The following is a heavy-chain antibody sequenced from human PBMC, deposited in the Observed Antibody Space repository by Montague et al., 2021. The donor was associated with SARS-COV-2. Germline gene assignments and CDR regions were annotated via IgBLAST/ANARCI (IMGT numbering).Heavy chain of an antibody. CDR3: ARALTAYGDFWSGYYKGYYYYYMDV. CDR2: IGTAGDT. J-gene: IGHJ6*03. D-gene: IGHD3-3*01. CDR1: GFTFSSYD. V-gene: IGHV3-13*04. Sequence: SLRLSCVAYGFTFSSYDMHWVRQATGKGLEWVSAIGTAGDTYYPXSVXGRFAISRENAKNSLYLQMNSLRAGDTAVYYCARALTAYGDFWSGYYKGYYYYYMDVWGKGTTVTVSS.